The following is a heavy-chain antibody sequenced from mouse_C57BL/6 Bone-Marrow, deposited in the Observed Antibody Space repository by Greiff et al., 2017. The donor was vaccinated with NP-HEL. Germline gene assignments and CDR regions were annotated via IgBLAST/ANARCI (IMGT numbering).Heavy chain of an antibody. CDR3: ARTGGSSSYAMDY. J-gene: IGHJ4*01. Sequence: RVESGGGLVQPGGYLKLSCAASGFTFSDYGMAWVRQAPRKGPEWVAFISNLAYSIYYADTVTGRFTISRENAKNTLYLEMSSLRSEDTAMYYCARTGGSSSYAMDYWGQGTSVTVSS. D-gene: IGHD1-1*01. CDR2: ISNLAYSI. CDR1: GFTFSDYG. V-gene: IGHV5-15*01.